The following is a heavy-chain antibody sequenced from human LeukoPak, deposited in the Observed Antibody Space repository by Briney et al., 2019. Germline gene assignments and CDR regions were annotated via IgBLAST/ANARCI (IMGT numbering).Heavy chain of an antibody. CDR1: GGSISSGDYY. D-gene: IGHD6-13*01. CDR2: IYYSGST. Sequence: SQTLSLTCTVSGGSISSGDYYWSWIRQPPGKGLEWIGYIYYSGSTYYNPSLKSRVTISVDTSKNQFSMKLNSVTAADTAVYYCARHSIAAGGRHWFDPWGQGTLVTVSS. CDR3: ARHSIAAGGRHWFDP. J-gene: IGHJ5*02. V-gene: IGHV4-30-4*08.